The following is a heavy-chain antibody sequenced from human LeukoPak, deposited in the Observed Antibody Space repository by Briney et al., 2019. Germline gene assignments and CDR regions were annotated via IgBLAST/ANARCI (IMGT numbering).Heavy chain of an antibody. CDR2: IKQDGSER. CDR3: ARAPYCIGGSCRFDY. V-gene: IGHV3-7*03. Sequence: GGSLRLSCAVSGFTSSSYWMSWVRQAPGKGLEWVANIKQDGSERYYVDSVKGRFTISRDNAKNSLYLQMNSLRAEDTAVYYCARAPYCIGGSCRFDYWGQGTLVTVSS. D-gene: IGHD2-15*01. J-gene: IGHJ4*02. CDR1: GFTSSSYW.